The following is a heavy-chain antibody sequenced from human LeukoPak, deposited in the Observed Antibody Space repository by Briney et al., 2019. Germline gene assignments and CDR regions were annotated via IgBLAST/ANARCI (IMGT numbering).Heavy chain of an antibody. CDR3: AKWLPQENY. D-gene: IGHD5-24*01. J-gene: IGHJ4*02. V-gene: IGHV4-59*01. CDR1: GGSISSSY. CDR2: IYYRGST. Sequence: SETLSITCTVSGGSISSSYWSWIRQPPGKGLEWIGYIYYRGSTNYNPSLKSRVTISVDTSKNQFSLRLSSVTAADTAVYYCAKWLPQENYWGQGTLVTVSS.